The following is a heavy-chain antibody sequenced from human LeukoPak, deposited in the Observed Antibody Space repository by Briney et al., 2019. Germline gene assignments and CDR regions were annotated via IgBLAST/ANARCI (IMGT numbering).Heavy chain of an antibody. V-gene: IGHV4-59*01. D-gene: IGHD3-22*01. CDR1: GGSISSYY. CDR3: ARAQYYYDSSGSPTIDY. CDR2: IYYSGST. J-gene: IGHJ4*02. Sequence: SETPSLTCTVSGGSISSYYWSWIRQPPGKGLEWIGYIYYSGSTNYNPSLKSRVTISVDTSKNQFSLKLSSVTAADTAVYYCARAQYYYDSSGSPTIDYWGQGTLVTVSS.